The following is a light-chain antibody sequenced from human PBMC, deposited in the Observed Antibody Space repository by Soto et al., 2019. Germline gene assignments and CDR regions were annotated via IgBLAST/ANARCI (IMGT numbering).Light chain of an antibody. CDR3: QQYDSSPLT. Sequence: EIVLTQSPGTLSLSPGERATLSCRASQSVSSSYLAWYQQKPGQAPRLLIYGASSRATGIPHRLSGSGSGTDFTLTISRLEPGDFAVYYCQQYDSSPLTFGGGTKVEIK. V-gene: IGKV3-20*01. CDR1: QSVSSSY. CDR2: GAS. J-gene: IGKJ4*01.